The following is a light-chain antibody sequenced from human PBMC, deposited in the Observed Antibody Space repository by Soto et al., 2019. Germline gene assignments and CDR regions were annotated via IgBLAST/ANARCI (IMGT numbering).Light chain of an antibody. V-gene: IGKV3-15*01. CDR3: QQYSNWPT. CDR2: GAS. CDR1: QSVSSH. J-gene: IGKJ1*01. Sequence: EIVMTQSPATLSVSPGERASLSCRASQSVSSHVAWYQQKPGQAPRLLIYGASTRATGIPARFSGSGSGTEFTLTITSLQSEDFAVYYCQQYSNWPTFGQGSRVEIK.